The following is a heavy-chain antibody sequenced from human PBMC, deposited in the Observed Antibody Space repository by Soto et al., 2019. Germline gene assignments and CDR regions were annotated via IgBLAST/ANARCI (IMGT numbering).Heavy chain of an antibody. D-gene: IGHD3-3*01. J-gene: IGHJ4*02. V-gene: IGHV4-34*01. CDR3: ASYSHDFWSGSSFGY. CDR1: GGSFSGYY. Sequence: PSETLSLTCAVYGGSFSGYYWSWIRQPPGKGLEWIGEINHSGSTNYNPSLKSRVTISVDTSKNQFSLKLSSVTAADTAVYYCASYSHDFWSGSSFGYWGQGTLVTVSS. CDR2: INHSGST.